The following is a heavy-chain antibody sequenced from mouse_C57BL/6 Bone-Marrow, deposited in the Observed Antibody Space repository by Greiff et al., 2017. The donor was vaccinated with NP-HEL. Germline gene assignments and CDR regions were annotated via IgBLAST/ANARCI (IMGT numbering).Heavy chain of an antibody. V-gene: IGHV1-80*01. CDR1: GYAFTSYW. J-gene: IGHJ3*01. CDR3: ASGGDCGFAD. Sequence: VQLQQPGAELVKPGASVKISCKASGYAFTSYWMNWVKQRPGQGLEWIGQIYPGGGDTNYNGKFKGKATLTAAKSSSTAYMQLSSLTSEDSAVYFCASGGDCGFADWGPGTLVTVS. CDR2: IYPGGGDT.